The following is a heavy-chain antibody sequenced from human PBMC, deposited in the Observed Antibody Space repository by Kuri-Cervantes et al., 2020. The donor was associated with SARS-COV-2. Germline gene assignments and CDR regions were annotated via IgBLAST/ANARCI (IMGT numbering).Heavy chain of an antibody. D-gene: IGHD1-7*01. J-gene: IGHJ2*01. CDR1: GFTFSTYT. CDR3: ARGFELLRDFDL. Sequence: GGSLRLSCAASGFTFSTYTMHWVRRAPGEGLEWVAVTTDDGTNKYYADSVKGRFTISRDNSKNTLYLQMNSLRTEDTAVYYCARGFELLRDFDLWGRGTLVTVSS. V-gene: IGHV3-30-3*01. CDR2: TTDDGTNK.